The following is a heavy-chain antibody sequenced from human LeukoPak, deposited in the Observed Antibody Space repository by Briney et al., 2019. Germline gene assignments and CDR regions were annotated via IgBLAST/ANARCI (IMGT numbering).Heavy chain of an antibody. CDR1: GFTFSSYW. J-gene: IGHJ6*02. V-gene: IGHV3-48*02. CDR3: ARNGAIVVVTPEDYYYYGMDV. Sequence: PGGSLRLSCAASGFTFSSYWMSWVRQAPGKGLEWVSYISSSSSTIYYADSVKGRFTISRDNAKNSLYLQMNSLRDEDTAVYYCARNGAIVVVTPEDYYYYGMDVWGQGTTVTVSS. CDR2: ISSSSSTI. D-gene: IGHD3-22*01.